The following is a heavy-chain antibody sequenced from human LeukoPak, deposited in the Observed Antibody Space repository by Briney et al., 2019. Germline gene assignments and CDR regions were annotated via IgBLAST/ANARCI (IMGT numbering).Heavy chain of an antibody. D-gene: IGHD3-22*01. V-gene: IGHV1-2*02. Sequence: ASVKVSCKASGYTFTGYYIHWVRQAPGQGLEWMGWINPNSGGTNYAQKFQGRVTMTTDTSTSTAYMELRSLRSDDTAVYYCARILYYDSSGPPDYWGQGTLVTVSS. CDR2: INPNSGGT. CDR3: ARILYYDSSGPPDY. J-gene: IGHJ4*02. CDR1: GYTFTGYY.